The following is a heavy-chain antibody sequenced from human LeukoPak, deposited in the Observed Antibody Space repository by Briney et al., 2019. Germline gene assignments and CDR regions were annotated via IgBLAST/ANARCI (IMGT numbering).Heavy chain of an antibody. D-gene: IGHD6-19*01. CDR3: ARDRAVAGHSGLTVSFDP. Sequence: GASVKVSCKASGYTFTSYYMHWVRQAPGQGLEWMGIINPSGGSTSYAQKFQGRVTMTRDMSTSTVYMELSSLRSEDTAVYYCARDRAVAGHSGLTVSFDPWGQGTLVTVSS. V-gene: IGHV1-46*01. CDR1: GYTFTSYY. J-gene: IGHJ5*02. CDR2: INPSGGST.